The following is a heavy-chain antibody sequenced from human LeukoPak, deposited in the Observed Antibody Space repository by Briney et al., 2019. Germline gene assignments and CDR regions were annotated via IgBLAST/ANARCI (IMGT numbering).Heavy chain of an antibody. CDR3: ARGGQWLVFFDY. Sequence: SETLSLTCAVYGGSFSGYYWSWIRQPPGKGLEWIGEINHSGSTNYNPSLKSRVTISVDASKNQFSLKLSSVTAADTAVYYCARGGQWLVFFDYWGQGTLVTVSS. CDR1: GGSFSGYY. D-gene: IGHD6-19*01. J-gene: IGHJ4*02. V-gene: IGHV4-34*01. CDR2: INHSGST.